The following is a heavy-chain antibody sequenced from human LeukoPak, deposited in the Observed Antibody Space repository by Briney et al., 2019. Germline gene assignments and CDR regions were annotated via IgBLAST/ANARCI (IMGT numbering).Heavy chain of an antibody. CDR3: ARDVTDIVVVPAAIHLPSDY. D-gene: IGHD2-2*01. J-gene: IGHJ4*02. CDR1: GYTFTSYG. V-gene: IGHV1-18*04. Sequence: GASVKVSCKASGYTFTSYGISWVRQAPGQGLEWMGWISAYNGNTNYAQKLQGRVTMTTDTSTSTAYMELRSLRSDDTAVYYCARDVTDIVVVPAAIHLPSDYWGQGTLVTVSS. CDR2: ISAYNGNT.